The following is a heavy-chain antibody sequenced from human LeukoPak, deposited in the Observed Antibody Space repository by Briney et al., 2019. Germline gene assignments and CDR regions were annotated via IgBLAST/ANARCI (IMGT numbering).Heavy chain of an antibody. D-gene: IGHD4-23*01. Sequence: SETLSLTCTVSGGSLSTYYWSWIRQPAGKGLEWIGRIYTSGTTNYNPSLKSRVTMSVDTSKNQFSLRLSSVTAAGTAVYYCARGNGGNSWPFDYWGQGTLVTVSS. V-gene: IGHV4-4*07. J-gene: IGHJ4*02. CDR3: ARGNGGNSWPFDY. CDR2: IYTSGTT. CDR1: GGSLSTYY.